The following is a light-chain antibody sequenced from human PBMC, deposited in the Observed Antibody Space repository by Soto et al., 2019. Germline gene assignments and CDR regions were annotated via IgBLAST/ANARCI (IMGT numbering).Light chain of an antibody. CDR3: CSYAGSSTLV. J-gene: IGLJ2*01. V-gene: IGLV2-23*01. CDR1: SSDVGSYNL. Sequence: QSALAQTASVYGSPGQSITISCTGTSSDVGSYNLVSWYQQHPGKAPKLMIYEGSKRPSGVSNRFSGSKSGNTASLTISGLQAEDEADYYCCSYAGSSTLVFGGGTKVTVL. CDR2: EGS.